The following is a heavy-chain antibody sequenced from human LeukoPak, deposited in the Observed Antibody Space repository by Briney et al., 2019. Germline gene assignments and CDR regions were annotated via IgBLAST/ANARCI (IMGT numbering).Heavy chain of an antibody. D-gene: IGHD3-10*01. CDR2: FDPEDGET. V-gene: IGHV1-24*01. J-gene: IGHJ6*03. Sequence: GASVKVSCKVSGYTLTELSMHWVRQAPGKGLEWMGGFDPEDGETIYAQKFQGRVTMTEDTSTDTAYMELSSLRSEDTAVYYCATARGSGSYKLYYYYMDVWGKGTTVTISS. CDR1: GYTLTELS. CDR3: ATARGSGSYKLYYYYMDV.